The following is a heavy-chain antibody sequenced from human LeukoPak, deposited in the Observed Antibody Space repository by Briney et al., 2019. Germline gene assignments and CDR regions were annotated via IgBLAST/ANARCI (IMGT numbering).Heavy chain of an antibody. CDR2: IKQDGSEK. J-gene: IGHJ4*02. V-gene: IGHV3-7*03. CDR3: ARDSNTIFGVVIRFDY. CDR1: GFTFSSYW. Sequence: GGSLRLSCAASGFTFSSYWMSWVRQAPGKGLEWVANIKQDGSEKYYVDSVKGRFTISRDNAKNSLYLQMNSLRAEDTAVYYCARDSNTIFGVVIRFDYWGRGTLVTVSS. D-gene: IGHD3-3*01.